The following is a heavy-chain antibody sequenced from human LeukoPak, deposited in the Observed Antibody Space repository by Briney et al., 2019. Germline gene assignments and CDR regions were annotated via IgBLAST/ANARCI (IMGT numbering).Heavy chain of an antibody. J-gene: IGHJ4*02. CDR2: SDPEDGET. V-gene: IGHV1-24*01. CDR3: ATWTGSIAVAGLDY. Sequence: GASVKVSCKVSGYTLTELSMHWVRQAPGKGLEWMGGSDPEDGETIYAQKFQGRVTMTEDTSTDTAYMELSSLRSEDTAVYYCATWTGSIAVAGLDYWGQGTLVTVSS. CDR1: GYTLTELS. D-gene: IGHD6-19*01.